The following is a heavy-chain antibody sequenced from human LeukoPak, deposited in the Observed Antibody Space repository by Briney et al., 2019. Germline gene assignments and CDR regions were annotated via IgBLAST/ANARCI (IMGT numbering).Heavy chain of an antibody. Sequence: GGSLRLSCAASGFTFNTYWMTWVRQAPGKGLEWVSAISGSGGSTYYADSVKGRFTISRDNSKNTLYLQMNSLRAEDTAVYYCAKAPHFIAVAGTNYYFDYWGQGTLVTVSS. CDR3: AKAPHFIAVAGTNYYFDY. CDR1: GFTFNTYW. D-gene: IGHD6-19*01. J-gene: IGHJ4*02. CDR2: ISGSGGST. V-gene: IGHV3-23*01.